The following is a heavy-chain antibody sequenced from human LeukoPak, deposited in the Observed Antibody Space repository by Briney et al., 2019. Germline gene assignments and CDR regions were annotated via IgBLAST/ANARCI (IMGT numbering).Heavy chain of an antibody. CDR2: VKEDGSEK. D-gene: IGHD6-13*01. V-gene: IGHV3-7*04. J-gene: IGHJ4*02. CDR1: GFTFSRFW. CDR3: ARYGSIVAAGTFDY. Sequence: PGGSLRLSCAASGFTFSRFWMSWVRQAPGKGLEWVANVKEDGSEKYYVDSVKGRFTISRGNAKNSLYLQMNSLRAEDTAVYYCARYGSIVAAGTFDYWGQGTLVTVSS.